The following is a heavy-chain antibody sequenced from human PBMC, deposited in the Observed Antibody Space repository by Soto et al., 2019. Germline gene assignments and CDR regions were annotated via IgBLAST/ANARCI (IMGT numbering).Heavy chain of an antibody. CDR3: AREWSSGCFFDY. J-gene: IGHJ4*02. CDR1: GFTFSSYS. Sequence: EVQLVESGGGLVQPGGSLRLSCAASGFTFSSYSMNWVRQAPGKGLEWVSYISSSSNTIYYADSVKGRFTIARDNAKNSLYLQMNSLRAEDTAVYYCAREWSSGCFFDYWGQGTLVTVSS. V-gene: IGHV3-48*01. CDR2: ISSSSNTI. D-gene: IGHD6-19*01.